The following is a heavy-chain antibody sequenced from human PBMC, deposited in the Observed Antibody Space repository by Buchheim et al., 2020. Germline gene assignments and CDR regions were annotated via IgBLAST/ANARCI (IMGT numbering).Heavy chain of an antibody. CDR2: IWYDGSNK. J-gene: IGHJ4*02. CDR3: ARDRSLYGDYLYYFDY. D-gene: IGHD4-17*01. V-gene: IGHV3-33*01. Sequence: QVQLVESGGGVVQPGRSLRLSCAASGFTFSSYGMHWVRQAPGKGLEWVAVIWYDGSNKYYADSVKGRFTISRDNSKNTLYLQMNSLRAEDTAVYYCARDRSLYGDYLYYFDYWGQGTL. CDR1: GFTFSSYG.